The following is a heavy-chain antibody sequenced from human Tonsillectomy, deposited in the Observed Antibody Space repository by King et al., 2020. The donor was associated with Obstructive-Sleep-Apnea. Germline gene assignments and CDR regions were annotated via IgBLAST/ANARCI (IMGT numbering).Heavy chain of an antibody. CDR3: ARDAGSLVDTGRADH. V-gene: IGHV3-30*04. D-gene: IGHD3-10*01. CDR2: ISYDGSSH. CDR1: GFTFNYHA. Sequence: VQLVESGGGVVQPGRSLKLSCVGSGFTFNYHAIHWVRQAPGKGLEWVAGISYDGSSHHYADSVKGRFTISRDNSKNTLYLQMDGLRYEDTAVFFCARDAGSLVDTGRADHWGQGTLVTVSA. J-gene: IGHJ4*02.